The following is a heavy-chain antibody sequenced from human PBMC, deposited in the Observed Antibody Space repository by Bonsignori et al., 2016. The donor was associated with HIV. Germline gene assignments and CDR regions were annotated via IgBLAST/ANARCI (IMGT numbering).Heavy chain of an antibody. CDR2: INPNSGAT. Sequence: WVRQAPGQGLEWMGWINPNSGATNYAQKFQGRVTMTRDTSISTAYMELNRLRSDDTAVYYCAREVGNYASLLGGALGYWGQGTLVTVSS. D-gene: IGHD3-16*01. CDR3: AREVGNYASLLGGALGY. V-gene: IGHV1-2*02. J-gene: IGHJ4*02.